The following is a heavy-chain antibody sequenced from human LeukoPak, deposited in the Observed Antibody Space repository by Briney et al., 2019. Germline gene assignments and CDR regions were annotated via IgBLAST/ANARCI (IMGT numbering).Heavy chain of an antibody. CDR3: ARVESLAGSYNWFDP. D-gene: IGHD6-19*01. CDR1: GYTFTSYG. V-gene: IGHV1-18*01. J-gene: IGHJ5*02. Sequence: ASVKVSCKASGYTFTSYGISWVRQAPGQGLEWMGWISAYNGNTNYAQKLQGRVTTTTDTSTSTAYMELRSLRSDDTAVYYCARVESLAGSYNWFDPWGQGTLVTVSS. CDR2: ISAYNGNT.